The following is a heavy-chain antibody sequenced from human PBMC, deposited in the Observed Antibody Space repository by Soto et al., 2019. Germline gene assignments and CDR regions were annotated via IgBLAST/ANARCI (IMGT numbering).Heavy chain of an antibody. D-gene: IGHD4-17*01. CDR3: ARDLYSYGGTYYFDY. Sequence: SVKVSCKASGGTFSSYTISWVRQAPGQGLEWMGRIIPILGIANYAQKFQGRVTITADKSTSTAYMELSSLRSEDTAVYYCARDLYSYGGTYYFDYWGQGTLVTVSS. CDR2: IIPILGIA. V-gene: IGHV1-69*04. J-gene: IGHJ4*02. CDR1: GGTFSSYT.